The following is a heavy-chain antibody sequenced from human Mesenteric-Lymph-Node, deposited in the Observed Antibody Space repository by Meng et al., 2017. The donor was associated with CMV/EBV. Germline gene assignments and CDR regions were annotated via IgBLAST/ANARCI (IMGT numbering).Heavy chain of an antibody. V-gene: IGHV3-23*01. CDR2: ISGSGGST. CDR3: AKEGPPAVRYYYGSGTFDY. Sequence: FSSYAMSWVRQAPGKGLEWVSAISGSGGSTYYADSVKGRFTISRDNSKNTLYLQMNSLRAEDTAVYYCAKEGPPAVRYYYGSGTFDYWGQGTLVTVSS. CDR1: FSSYA. D-gene: IGHD3-10*01. J-gene: IGHJ4*02.